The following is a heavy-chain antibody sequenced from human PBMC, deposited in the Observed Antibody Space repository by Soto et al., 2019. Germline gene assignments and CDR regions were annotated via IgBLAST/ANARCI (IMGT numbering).Heavy chain of an antibody. CDR1: GFTFDDYA. CDR3: AKDIKVGYGSGGFDY. CDR2: ISWNSGSI. V-gene: IGHV3-9*01. Sequence: HPGGSLRLSCAASGFTFDDYAMHWVRQAPGKGLEWVSGISWNSGSIGYADSVKGRFTISRDNAKNSLYLQMNSLRAEDTALYYCAKDIKVGYGSGGFDYWGQGTLVTVSS. D-gene: IGHD2-15*01. J-gene: IGHJ4*02.